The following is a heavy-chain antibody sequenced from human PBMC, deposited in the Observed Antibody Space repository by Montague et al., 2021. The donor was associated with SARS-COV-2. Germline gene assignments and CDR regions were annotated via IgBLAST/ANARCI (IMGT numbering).Heavy chain of an antibody. CDR1: GGSISSYS. V-gene: IGHV4-59*01. CDR3: AGVGRDSSWYEFDFDI. CDR2: IYNSGST. D-gene: IGHD6-13*01. Sequence: SETLSLTCTVSGGSISSYSWTWIRQPPAKGLGRNGYIYNSGSTNYSTSPTSRDTISVDTSKNQFSLKLSTVAAAATAVYYCAGVGRDSSWYEFDFDIWGQGTMVTVSS. J-gene: IGHJ3*02.